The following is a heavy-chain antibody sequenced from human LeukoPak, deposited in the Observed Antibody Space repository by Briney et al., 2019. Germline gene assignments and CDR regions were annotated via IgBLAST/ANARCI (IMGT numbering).Heavy chain of an antibody. CDR3: ASPFGIGEFIPFDF. CDR2: ISGSGGST. D-gene: IGHD3-10*01. V-gene: IGHV3-23*01. Sequence: GSLRLSCAASGFTFSSYAMSWVRQAPGEGLEWVSAISGSGGSTYYADSVKGRVTIPREHFKNPPFPQKNRLRAEDTGVYYFASPFGIGEFIPFDFRGQGTLV. J-gene: IGHJ4*01. CDR1: GFTFSSYA.